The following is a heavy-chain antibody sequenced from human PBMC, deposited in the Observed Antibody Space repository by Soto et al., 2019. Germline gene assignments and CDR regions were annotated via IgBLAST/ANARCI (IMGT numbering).Heavy chain of an antibody. J-gene: IGHJ4*01. D-gene: IGHD5-18*01. CDR1: GFTFSSYG. CDR2: IWYDGSNK. V-gene: IGHV3-33*01. Sequence: PGGSLRLSCAASGFTFSSYGMHWVRQAPGKGLEWVAVIWYDGSNKYYADSVKGRFTISRDNSKNTLYLQMNSLRAEDTAVYYCARDAEGGYSYGPLDYWGQGTLVTVSS. CDR3: ARDAEGGYSYGPLDY.